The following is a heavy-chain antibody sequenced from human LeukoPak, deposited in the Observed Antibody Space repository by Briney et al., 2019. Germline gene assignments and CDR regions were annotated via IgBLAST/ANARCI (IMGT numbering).Heavy chain of an antibody. CDR2: ISGSGGSI. J-gene: IGHJ4*02. D-gene: IGHD6-13*01. CDR3: AKEAVAAAGPFDY. CDR1: GFTSSSYA. V-gene: IGHV3-23*01. Sequence: GGSLRLSCAASGFTSSSYAMSWVRQAPGKGLEWVSSISGSGGSIYNADSVKGRFTISRDNSKSTLYLQMNSLRAEETAIYYCAKEAVAAAGPFDYWGQGTLVTVSS.